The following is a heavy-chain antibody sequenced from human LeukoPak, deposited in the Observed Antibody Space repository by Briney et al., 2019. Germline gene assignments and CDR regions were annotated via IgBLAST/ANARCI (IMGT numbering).Heavy chain of an antibody. V-gene: IGHV4-59*01. CDR1: GGSISSYY. Sequence: PSETPSLTCTVSGGSISSYYWSWIRQPPVKGLEWIGYIYYSGSTNYNPSLKSRVTISVDTSNNQFSLKLSSVTAADTAVYYCARSSSGWGTNWFDPWGQGTLVTVSS. D-gene: IGHD6-19*01. CDR3: ARSSSGWGTNWFDP. CDR2: IYYSGST. J-gene: IGHJ5*02.